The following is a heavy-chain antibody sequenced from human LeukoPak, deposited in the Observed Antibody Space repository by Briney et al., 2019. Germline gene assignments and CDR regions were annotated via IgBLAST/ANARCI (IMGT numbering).Heavy chain of an antibody. CDR2: ISGSGGGT. CDR1: GFSFSNYA. Sequence: TGGSLRLSCAASGFSFSNYAMSWVRQAPGKGLEWVSGISGSGGGTYYTDSVKGRFTISRDNSKNTLYLQMNSLRAEDTAVYYCAKDRAYSFDYWGQGTLVTVSS. V-gene: IGHV3-23*01. CDR3: AKDRAYSFDY. D-gene: IGHD5-18*01. J-gene: IGHJ4*02.